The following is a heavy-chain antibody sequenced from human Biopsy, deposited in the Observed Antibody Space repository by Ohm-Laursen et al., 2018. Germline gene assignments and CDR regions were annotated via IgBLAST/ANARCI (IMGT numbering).Heavy chain of an antibody. J-gene: IGHJ3*01. CDR2: IKQDGSEK. V-gene: IGHV3-7*01. Sequence: GSLRLSCTAYGFTVSTYEMNWVRRAPGKGLEWVANIKQDGSEKNYVDSVKGRFTITRDNANNSLYLQMNSLRVEDTAVYYCARPKSRRALDVWGQGTMVTVSS. D-gene: IGHD2-2*01. CDR3: ARPKSRRALDV. CDR1: GFTVSTYE.